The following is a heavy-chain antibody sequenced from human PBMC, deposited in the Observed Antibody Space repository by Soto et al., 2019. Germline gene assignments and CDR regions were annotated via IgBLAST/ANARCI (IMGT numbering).Heavy chain of an antibody. CDR2: IYPGDSET. CDR1: GYSFSTYW. Sequence: KNPGESLKISCKGSGYSFSTYWIAWVRQMPGKGLEWMGIIYPGDSETTYSPSFQGQVTISADKSISTAYLQWSSLKASDTAIYYCARHGVAYHPNYYMDVWGKGTTVTVSS. J-gene: IGHJ6*03. V-gene: IGHV5-51*01. CDR3: ARHGVAYHPNYYMDV. D-gene: IGHD2-2*01.